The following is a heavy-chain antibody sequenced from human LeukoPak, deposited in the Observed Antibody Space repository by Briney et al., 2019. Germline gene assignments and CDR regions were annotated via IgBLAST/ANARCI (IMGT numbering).Heavy chain of an antibody. J-gene: IGHJ6*02. CDR3: ARDYKRYSYYYYGMDV. CDR1: GGSISSGSYY. CDR2: IYTSGST. D-gene: IGHD2-21*01. Sequence: PSQTLSLTCTVSGGSISSGSYYWSWIRQPAGKGLEWIGRIYTSGSTNYNPSLKSRVTISVDTSKNQFSLKLSSATAADTAVYYCARDYKRYSYYYYGMDVWGQGTTVTVSS. V-gene: IGHV4-61*02.